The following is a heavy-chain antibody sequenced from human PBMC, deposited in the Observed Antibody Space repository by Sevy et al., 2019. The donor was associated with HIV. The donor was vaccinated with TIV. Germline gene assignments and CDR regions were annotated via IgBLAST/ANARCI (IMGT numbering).Heavy chain of an antibody. CDR2: ISGSGGST. Sequence: GGSLRLSCAASGFTFSSYAMCWVRQAPGRGLEWVSAISGSGGSTYYADSVKGRFTISRDNSKNTLYLQMNSLRAEDTAVYYCANVPRGSSAHDAFDIWGQRTMVTVSS. CDR3: ANVPRGSSAHDAFDI. D-gene: IGHD2-2*01. J-gene: IGHJ3*02. CDR1: GFTFSSYA. V-gene: IGHV3-23*01.